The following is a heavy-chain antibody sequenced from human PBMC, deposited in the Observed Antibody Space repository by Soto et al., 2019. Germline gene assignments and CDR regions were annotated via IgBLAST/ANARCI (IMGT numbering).Heavy chain of an antibody. V-gene: IGHV1-2*02. CDR1: GYTYTGYY. J-gene: IGHJ3*02. CDR3: ARDSYYDILTGYSRTAFDI. D-gene: IGHD3-9*01. Sequence: ASVKVSCKASGYTYTGYYMHWVRQAPGQGLEWVGWINPNTGGTNYAQKFQGRVTMTRDTSITTAYMELSRLRSDDTAVYYCARDSYYDILTGYSRTAFDIRGKRTMVTVSS. CDR2: INPNTGGT.